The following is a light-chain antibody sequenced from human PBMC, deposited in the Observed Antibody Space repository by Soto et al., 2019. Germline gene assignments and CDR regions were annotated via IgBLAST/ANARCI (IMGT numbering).Light chain of an antibody. Sequence: IQMTQFPSSLAASVGDRVTITCRTSQRLXTPFNWSQQKPGKAPKCLXDDVSNLQSGVPSRFSGSGSGTEFTLTITSLQPEDFATYYCLQHNSYTLTFGGGTKVDIK. CDR1: QRLXTP. CDR3: LQHNSYTLT. V-gene: IGKV1-17*01. CDR2: DVS. J-gene: IGKJ4*01.